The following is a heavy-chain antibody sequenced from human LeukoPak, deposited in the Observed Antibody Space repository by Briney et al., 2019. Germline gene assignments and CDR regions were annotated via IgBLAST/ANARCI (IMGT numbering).Heavy chain of an antibody. CDR1: GGPISSGDHY. V-gene: IGHV4-30-4*01. CDR3: ARKVGVIAAAGSTFDY. D-gene: IGHD6-13*01. CDR2: IFYSGST. J-gene: IGHJ4*02. Sequence: SQTLSLTCTVSGGPISSGDHYWSWIRQPPGKGLEWIGYIFYSGSTSYNPSLKSRVTISVDTSKNQFSLKLSSVTAADTAVYYCARKVGVIAAAGSTFDYWGQGTLVTVSS.